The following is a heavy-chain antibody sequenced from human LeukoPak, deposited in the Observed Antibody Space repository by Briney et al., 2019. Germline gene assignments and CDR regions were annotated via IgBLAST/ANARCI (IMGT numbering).Heavy chain of an antibody. D-gene: IGHD3-10*02. Sequence: GGSLRLSCVGSGFTFSTYSVNWVRQAPGKGLEWVSYISSSGSTIYYADSVKGRFTISRDNAKNSLYLQMNSLRAEDTAVYYCAELGITMIGGVWGKGTTVTISS. J-gene: IGHJ6*04. CDR1: GFTFSTYS. V-gene: IGHV3-48*04. CDR2: ISSSGSTI. CDR3: AELGITMIGGV.